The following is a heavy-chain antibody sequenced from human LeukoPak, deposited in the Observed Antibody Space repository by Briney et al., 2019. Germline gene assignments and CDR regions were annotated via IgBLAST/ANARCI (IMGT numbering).Heavy chain of an antibody. J-gene: IGHJ4*02. CDR2: ISWNSGSI. V-gene: IGHV3-9*01. Sequence: GGSLRLSCAASGFTFDDYAMHWVRQAPGKGLEWVSGISWNSGSIGYADSVKGRFTISRDNAKNSLYLQMNSLRPEDTALYYCTKGARDYFDSWGQGTLVTVSS. CDR3: TKGARDYFDS. CDR1: GFTFDDYA.